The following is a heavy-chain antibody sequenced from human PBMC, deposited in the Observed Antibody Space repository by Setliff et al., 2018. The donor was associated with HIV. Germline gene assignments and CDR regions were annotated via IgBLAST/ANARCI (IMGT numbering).Heavy chain of an antibody. V-gene: IGHV1-69*06. CDR2: ITPIFATA. CDR1: GGNFNNYG. Sequence: SVKVSCKASGGNFNNYGISWVRQAPGQGLEWMGRITPIFATANYAQNFQDRVTITADTSARIVCMELSSLRSDDTAVYYCAREDVGGLYHLQSGGWPPQSHYYYYYMDVWGKGTTVTVSS. D-gene: IGHD2-2*01. CDR3: AREDVGGLYHLQSGGWPPQSHYYYYYMDV. J-gene: IGHJ6*03.